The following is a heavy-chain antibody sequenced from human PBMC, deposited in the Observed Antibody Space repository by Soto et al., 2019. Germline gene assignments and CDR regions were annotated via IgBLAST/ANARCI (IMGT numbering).Heavy chain of an antibody. CDR1: GFTFSSHW. Sequence: HPGGSLRLSCVASGFTFSSHWMSWVRQAPGKGLEWVANIKQDGSEKYYVDSVKGRFTMSRDNAKDSLYLQMNSLRVEDTAVYYCEGDHVDGWKFYYWGQGALVTVSS. J-gene: IGHJ4*02. D-gene: IGHD6-19*01. CDR2: IKQDGSEK. CDR3: EGDHVDGWKFYY. V-gene: IGHV3-7*04.